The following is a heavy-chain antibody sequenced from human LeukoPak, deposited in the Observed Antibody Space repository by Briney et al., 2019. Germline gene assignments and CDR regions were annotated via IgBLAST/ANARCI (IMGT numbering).Heavy chain of an antibody. CDR1: GGSISSGRYY. CDR3: ARGLTYCTGGTCSCYFDY. CDR2: IYTSGST. Sequence: SQTLSLTCTVSGGSISSGRYYWNWIRQPAGEGLEWIGRIYTSGSTNYNPSLKSRVTVSVDTSKNQFSLKVSSLTAADTAVYYCARGLTYCTGGTCSCYFDYWGQGTLVTVSS. J-gene: IGHJ4*02. V-gene: IGHV4-61*02. D-gene: IGHD2-15*01.